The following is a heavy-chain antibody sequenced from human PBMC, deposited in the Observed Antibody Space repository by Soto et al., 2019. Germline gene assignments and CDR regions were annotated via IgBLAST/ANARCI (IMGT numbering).Heavy chain of an antibody. CDR2: INPSGGST. J-gene: IGHJ4*02. D-gene: IGHD3-22*01. CDR1: GYTFTSYY. CDR3: ARGPYYYDSSGWTCGY. V-gene: IGHV1-46*03. Sequence: ASVKVSFKASGYTFTSYYMHWARQAPGQGLEWMGIINPSGGSTSYAQKFQGRVTMTRDTSTSTVYMELSSLRSEDTAVYYCARGPYYYDSSGWTCGYWGEGSLVTVFS.